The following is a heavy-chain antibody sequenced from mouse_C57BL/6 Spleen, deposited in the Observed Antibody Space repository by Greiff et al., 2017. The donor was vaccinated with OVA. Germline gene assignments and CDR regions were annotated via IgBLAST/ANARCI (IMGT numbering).Heavy chain of an antibody. V-gene: IGHV1-69*01. J-gene: IGHJ1*03. CDR3: ARRQYGNYWYFDV. D-gene: IGHD2-10*02. Sequence: VQLQQPGAELVMPGASVKLSCKASGYTFTSYWMHWVKQRPGQGLEWIGEIDPSDSYTNYNQKFKGKSTLTVDKSSSTAYMQLSSLTSEDSAVYYCARRQYGNYWYFDVWGTGTTVTVSS. CDR1: GYTFTSYW. CDR2: IDPSDSYT.